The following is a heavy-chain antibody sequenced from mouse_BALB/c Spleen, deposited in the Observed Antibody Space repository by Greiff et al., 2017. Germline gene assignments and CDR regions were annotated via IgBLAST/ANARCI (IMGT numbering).Heavy chain of an antibody. D-gene: IGHD2-2*01. J-gene: IGHJ4*01. CDR1: GYTFTSYW. CDR2: IYPGSGST. V-gene: IGHV1S22*01. Sequence: LQQSGTVLARPGASVKLSCKASGYTFTSYWMHWVKQRPGQGLEWIGNIYPGSGSTNYDEKFKSKATLTVDTSSSTAYMQLSSLTSEDSAVYYCTSRVWLRPYAMDYWGQGTSVTVSS. CDR3: TSRVWLRPYAMDY.